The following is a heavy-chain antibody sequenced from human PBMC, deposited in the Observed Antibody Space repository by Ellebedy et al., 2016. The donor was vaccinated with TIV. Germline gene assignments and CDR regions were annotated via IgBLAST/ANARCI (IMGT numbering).Heavy chain of an antibody. CDR2: INEDGTKK. CDR1: GFTLTNYW. J-gene: IGHJ2*01. D-gene: IGHD4-17*01. CDR3: ARAIYGASYL. V-gene: IGHV3-7*01. Sequence: GGSLRLSCTASGFTLTNYWMTWVRQAPGKGLKWVANINEDGTKKHYVDSVRGRFTISRDYAGNSLFLQMNSLGAEDTAVYYYARAIYGASYLWGRGTLVTVSS.